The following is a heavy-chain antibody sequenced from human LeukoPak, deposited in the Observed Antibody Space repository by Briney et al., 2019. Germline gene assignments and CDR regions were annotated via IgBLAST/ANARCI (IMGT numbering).Heavy chain of an antibody. CDR3: ARGWTHYDSSGYRMGAFDI. J-gene: IGHJ3*02. Sequence: SETLSLTCSVSGYSFSSGFYWGWIRQPPGKGLEWIGSLFHSGTTYYNSSLKSRVTISVDTSKNQFSLKLSSVTAADTAVYYCARGWTHYDSSGYRMGAFDIWGQGTMVTVSS. CDR1: GYSFSSGFY. V-gene: IGHV4-38-2*02. D-gene: IGHD3-22*01. CDR2: LFHSGTT.